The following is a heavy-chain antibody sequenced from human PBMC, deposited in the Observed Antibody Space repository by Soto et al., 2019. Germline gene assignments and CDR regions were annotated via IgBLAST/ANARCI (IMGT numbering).Heavy chain of an antibody. Sequence: GGSLRLSCTTSGFSFASFAMTWVRQAPGKGLEWVATISGSDGKTYYADSVKGRFSLSRDTSRNTLYLQMNSLRADDTAIYYCAKWSYLDYWGQGTRVTVSS. D-gene: IGHD3-3*01. J-gene: IGHJ4*02. CDR1: GFSFASFA. CDR2: ISGSDGKT. V-gene: IGHV3-23*01. CDR3: AKWSYLDY.